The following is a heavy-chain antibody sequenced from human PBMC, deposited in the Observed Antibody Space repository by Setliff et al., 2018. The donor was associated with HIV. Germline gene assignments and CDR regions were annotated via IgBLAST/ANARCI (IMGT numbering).Heavy chain of an antibody. D-gene: IGHD3-16*01. J-gene: IGHJ6*03. CDR1: GGSISSGSYY. Sequence: KTSETLSLTCTVSGGSISSGSYYWSWIRQPAGKGLEWIGRIYTSGSTNYNPSLKSRVTISVDTSKNQFSLNLSSVTAADTAVYYCASRSSYVPLYYYYMDVWGKGTTVTVSS. V-gene: IGHV4-61*02. CDR2: IYTSGST. CDR3: ASRSSYVPLYYYYMDV.